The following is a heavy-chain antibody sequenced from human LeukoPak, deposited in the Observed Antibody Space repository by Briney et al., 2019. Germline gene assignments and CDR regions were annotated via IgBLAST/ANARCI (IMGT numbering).Heavy chain of an antibody. J-gene: IGHJ4*02. D-gene: IGHD1-1*01. Sequence: PSETLSLTCTVSGGSISSGGYYWSWIRQPPGKGLEWIGYIYHSGSTYYNPSLKSRVTISVDRSKNQFSLKLSSVTATDTAVYYCARGWSLDYWGQGTLVTVSS. CDR3: ARGWSLDY. CDR1: GGSISSGGYY. CDR2: IYHSGST. V-gene: IGHV4-30-2*01.